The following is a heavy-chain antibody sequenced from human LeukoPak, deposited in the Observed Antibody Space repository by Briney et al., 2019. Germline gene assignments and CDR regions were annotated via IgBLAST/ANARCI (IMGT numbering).Heavy chain of an antibody. D-gene: IGHD6-13*01. J-gene: IGHJ6*02. Sequence: GGSLRLSCAASGFTLSSYAMSWVRQAPGKGLEWVSAISGSGGSTYYADSVKGRFAISRDNSKNTLYLQMNSLRAEDTAVYYCARDRREQQLIDYYYGMDVWGQGTTVTVSS. CDR2: ISGSGGST. V-gene: IGHV3-23*01. CDR3: ARDRREQQLIDYYYGMDV. CDR1: GFTLSSYA.